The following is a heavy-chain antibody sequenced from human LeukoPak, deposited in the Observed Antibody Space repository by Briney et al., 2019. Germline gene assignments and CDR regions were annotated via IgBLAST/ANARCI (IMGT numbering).Heavy chain of an antibody. CDR3: AREMSWSGRDY. CDR1: GFTFRSYA. V-gene: IGHV3-30-3*01. D-gene: IGHD3-10*01. CDR2: ISYDGSNK. Sequence: GGSLRLSCAASGFTFRSYAMHWVRQAPGKGLEWVAVISYDGSNKNYADSVKGRFTISRDNAKNSLYLQMNSLRAEDTAVYYCAREMSWSGRDYWGQGTLVTVSS. J-gene: IGHJ4*02.